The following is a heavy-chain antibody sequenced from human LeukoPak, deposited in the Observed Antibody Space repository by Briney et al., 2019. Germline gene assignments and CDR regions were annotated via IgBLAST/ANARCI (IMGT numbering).Heavy chain of an antibody. CDR1: GDSVSTASNA. CDR3: ARDYGGNSGSGIDY. J-gene: IGHJ4*02. CDR2: TYYNSKWYT. V-gene: IGHV6-1*01. D-gene: IGHD4-23*01. Sequence: SQTLSLTCAISGDSVSTASNAWYWIRQSPSRGLEWLGRTYYNSKWYTDYAVSVSGRTTIDPDTSRNQLSLQLSFVTPEDTAVYYCARDYGGNSGSGIDYWGQGTLVTVSS.